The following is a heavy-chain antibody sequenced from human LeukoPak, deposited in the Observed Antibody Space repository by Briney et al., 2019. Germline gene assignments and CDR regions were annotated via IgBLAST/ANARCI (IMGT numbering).Heavy chain of an antibody. J-gene: IGHJ4*02. V-gene: IGHV3-21*01. CDR2: ISASSNFI. CDR1: GSTFSTHS. D-gene: IGHD2-2*01. Sequence: PGGSLRLSCAASGSTFSTHSMYWVRQAPGKGLEWVSSISASSNFIHYAESVRGRFTVSRDNAKNSLYLQMNSLGAQDTAVYYCARPATGYCSSAGCHWDSWGQGTLVTVSS. CDR3: ARPATGYCSSAGCHWDS.